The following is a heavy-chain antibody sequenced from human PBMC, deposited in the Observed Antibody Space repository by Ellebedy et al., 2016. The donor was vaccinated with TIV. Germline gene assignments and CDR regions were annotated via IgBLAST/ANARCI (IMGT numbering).Heavy chain of an antibody. D-gene: IGHD4-11*01. Sequence: SVKVSXKASRDTFRSYTISWVRQAPGQGLEWMGGIIPIFDTTNYAQKFQGRVTITADESTSTAYMELSSLRSEDTAVYYCATDQGFGDYSNFYWGQGTLVTVST. V-gene: IGHV1-69*13. CDR3: ATDQGFGDYSNFY. CDR2: IIPIFDTT. CDR1: RDTFRSYT. J-gene: IGHJ4*02.